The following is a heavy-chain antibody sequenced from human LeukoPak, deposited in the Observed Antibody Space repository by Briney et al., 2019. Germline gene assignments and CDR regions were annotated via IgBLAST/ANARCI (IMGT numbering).Heavy chain of an antibody. CDR2: IIPIFGTA. CDR1: GGTFSSYA. CDR3: ARGAYYHDSSGYQLYYYYYYMDV. Sequence: SVKVSCKASGGTFSSYAISWVRQAPGQGLEWMGGIIPIFGTANYAQKFQGRVTITADESTSTAYMELSSLRSEDTAVYYCARGAYYHDSSGYQLYYYYYYMDVWGKGTTVTVSS. V-gene: IGHV1-69*13. D-gene: IGHD3-22*01. J-gene: IGHJ6*03.